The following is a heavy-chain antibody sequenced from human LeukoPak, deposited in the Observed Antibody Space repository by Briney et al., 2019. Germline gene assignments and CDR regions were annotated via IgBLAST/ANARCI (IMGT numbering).Heavy chain of an antibody. Sequence: PGGSLRLSCAASGFTFDDYGMSWVRQTPGKGLEWVSGINWNGGSTDYADSVKGRFTISRDNAKNSLYLQMNRLRADDTVLYCVASAGGDLGPNDYWGQGTLVTVSS. CDR3: ASAGGDLGPNDY. V-gene: IGHV3-20*04. CDR1: GFTFDDYG. J-gene: IGHJ4*02. D-gene: IGHD3-16*01. CDR2: INWNGGST.